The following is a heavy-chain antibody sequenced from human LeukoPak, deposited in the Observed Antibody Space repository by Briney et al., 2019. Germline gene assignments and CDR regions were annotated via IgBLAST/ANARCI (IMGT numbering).Heavy chain of an antibody. CDR3: ARHLDYDSSGDAFDI. CDR2: GHHSGST. CDR1: GGSISSYY. Sequence: SETLSLTCTVSGGSISSYYWSWIRQPPGKGLEWIGYGHHSGSTRYSPSLKSRVTILVDTSESQFSLKLTSVTAADTAVYYCARHLDYDSSGDAFDIWGQGTMVTVSS. D-gene: IGHD3-22*01. V-gene: IGHV4-59*08. J-gene: IGHJ3*02.